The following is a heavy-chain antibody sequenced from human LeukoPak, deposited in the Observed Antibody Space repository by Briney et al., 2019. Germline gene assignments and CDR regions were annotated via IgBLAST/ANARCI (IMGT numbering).Heavy chain of an antibody. CDR2: INTDTRGT. CDR1: GFTFTDYW. V-gene: IGHV3-74*01. J-gene: IGHJ4*02. CDR3: AKVQHVGHDMTFDY. D-gene: IGHD3-9*01. Sequence: PGGSLRLSCAASGFTFTDYWMHWVRQVPGKGLVWVSIINTDTRGTYYADSVKGRFTISRDNAKSTLYLQMDSLRAEDTAVYHCAKVQHVGHDMTFDYWGQGTLATVSS.